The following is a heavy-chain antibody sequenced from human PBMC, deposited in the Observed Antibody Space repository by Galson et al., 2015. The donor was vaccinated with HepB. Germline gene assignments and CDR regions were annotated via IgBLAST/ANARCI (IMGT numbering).Heavy chain of an antibody. CDR2: ISAAAATS. CDR3: AKGTYDDYRGFDF. V-gene: IGHV3-23*01. J-gene: IGHJ4*02. D-gene: IGHD4-17*01. CDR1: GFTFSNAW. Sequence: SLRLSCAASGFTFSNAWMSWVRQAPGKGLQWVSSISAAAATSSYADSVNGRFTISRDDSKNTLYLHLSSLTVDDTAEYFCAKGTYDDYRGFDFWGPGTLVTVSS.